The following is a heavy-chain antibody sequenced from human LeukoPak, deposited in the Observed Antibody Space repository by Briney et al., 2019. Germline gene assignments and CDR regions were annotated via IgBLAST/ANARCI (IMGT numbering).Heavy chain of an antibody. CDR1: GFTFSSYA. CDR2: ISYDGSNK. D-gene: IGHD2-15*01. V-gene: IGHV3-30*04. Sequence: GRSLRLSCAASGFTFSSYAMHWVRQAPGKGLEWVAVISYDGSNKYYADSVKGRFTISRDNSKNTLYLQMNSLRAEDKAVYYCARGVVVVAAHYYYYYMDVWGKGTTVTISS. CDR3: ARGVVVVAAHYYYYYMDV. J-gene: IGHJ6*03.